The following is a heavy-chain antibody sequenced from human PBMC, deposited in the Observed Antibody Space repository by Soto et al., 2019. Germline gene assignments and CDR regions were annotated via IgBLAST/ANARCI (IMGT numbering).Heavy chain of an antibody. CDR1: GYTFTSYD. Sequence: GASVKVSCKASGYTFTSYDINWVRQATGQGLEWMGWRNPNSGNTGYAQKFQGRITMTRNTSISTAYMELSSLRSEDTAVYYCARGSGSYSISYFDYWGQGTLVTVSS. J-gene: IGHJ4*02. CDR3: ARGSGSYSISYFDY. CDR2: RNPNSGNT. D-gene: IGHD3-10*01. V-gene: IGHV1-8*01.